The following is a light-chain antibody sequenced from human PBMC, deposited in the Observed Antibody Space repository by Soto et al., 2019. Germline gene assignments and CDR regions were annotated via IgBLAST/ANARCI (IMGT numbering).Light chain of an antibody. V-gene: IGKV3-11*01. CDR1: QSVSSY. J-gene: IGKJ4*01. CDR2: DAS. CDR3: QQRSNWLSLT. Sequence: EIVLTQSPATLSLSPGERATLSCRASQSVSSYLAWYQQKPGQAPRLLIYDASNRATGITARFSGSGGTDFTLTISSLEPEDFAVYYCQQRSNWLSLTFGGGTKVEIK.